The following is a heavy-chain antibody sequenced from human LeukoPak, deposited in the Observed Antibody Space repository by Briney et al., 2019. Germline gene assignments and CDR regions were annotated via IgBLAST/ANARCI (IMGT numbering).Heavy chain of an antibody. J-gene: IGHJ4*02. CDR2: ICRSGGST. CDR3: AKDRCSGGNCLTYFDY. D-gene: IGHD2-15*01. Sequence: GWGLRLSCAASGFTFSRYAMNWVRQAPGKGREWVSLICRSGGSTYYGDSVKGRFTLSRDNSKNTLDLQMNSLRAEDTAVYYCAKDRCSGGNCLTYFDYWGEGTLVT. CDR1: GFTFSRYA. V-gene: IGHV3-23*01.